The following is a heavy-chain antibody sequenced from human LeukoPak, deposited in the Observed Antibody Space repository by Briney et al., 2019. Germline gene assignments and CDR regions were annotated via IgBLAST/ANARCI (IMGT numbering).Heavy chain of an antibody. V-gene: IGHV3-7*01. CDR1: GFSFSSCW. J-gene: IGHJ6*04. D-gene: IGHD3-10*01. CDR2: IKQDGSQK. Sequence: AGGSLRLSCAASGFSFSSCWMNWVRQVPGKGLEWVANIKQDGSQKYYVDSVKGRFTVSRDNAKNSLYLQMNSLRAEDTAVYYCARDPPSLSCVDVWGKGTTVTVSS. CDR3: ARDPPSLSCVDV.